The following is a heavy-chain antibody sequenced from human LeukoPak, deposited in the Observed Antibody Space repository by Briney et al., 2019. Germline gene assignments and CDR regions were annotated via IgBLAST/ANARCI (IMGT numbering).Heavy chain of an antibody. V-gene: IGHV3-23*01. D-gene: IGHD4-23*01. CDR2: ISGRGDTT. CDR3: AKAAPSTVVTGGYFDY. Sequence: GGSLRLSCAASGFTFSSYSMNWVRQAPGKGLEWVSAISGRGDTTYYADSVKGRFTFSRDNSKNTLYLQMNSLRAEDTAVYYCAKAAPSTVVTGGYFDYWGQGTLVTVSS. CDR1: GFTFSSYS. J-gene: IGHJ4*02.